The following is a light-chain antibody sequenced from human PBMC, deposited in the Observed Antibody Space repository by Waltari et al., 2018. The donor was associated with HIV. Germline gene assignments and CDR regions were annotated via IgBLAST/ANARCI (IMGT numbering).Light chain of an antibody. Sequence: SYELTQPPSVFVSPGQTASITSSGDKLGDKYACWYQQKPGQSPVLVIYQDSKRPSGSSERFSGSNSGNTATLTISGTQAMDEADYYCQAWDSSTVVFGGGTKLTVL. V-gene: IGLV3-1*01. CDR2: QDS. CDR3: QAWDSSTVV. J-gene: IGLJ2*01. CDR1: KLGDKY.